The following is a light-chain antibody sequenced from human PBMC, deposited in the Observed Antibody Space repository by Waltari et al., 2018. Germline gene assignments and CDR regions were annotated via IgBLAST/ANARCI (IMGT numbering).Light chain of an antibody. CDR2: WAS. J-gene: IGKJ1*01. CDR1: QSVLYSPNSKNY. Sequence: DIVMTQSPDSLAVSLGARATINCKSSQSVLYSPNSKNYLAWYQQKPGQPPKLLIYWASTRESGVPDRFSGSGSGTDFTLTISSLQAEDVAVYYCHQYYATPWTFGQGTKLEIK. V-gene: IGKV4-1*01. CDR3: HQYYATPWT.